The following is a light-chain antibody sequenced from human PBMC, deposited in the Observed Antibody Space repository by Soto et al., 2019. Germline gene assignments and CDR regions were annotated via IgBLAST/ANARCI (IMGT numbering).Light chain of an antibody. Sequence: EVVLTQSPATLSLSPGERATLSCRASQSVSRHLAWYQQKPGQAPRLLIYGASTRATGIPARFSGSGSGTDFTLTISSLEPEDFAVYYCQQRSNWPPITFGQGTRLEIK. CDR2: GAS. CDR3: QQRSNWPPIT. CDR1: QSVSRH. V-gene: IGKV3-11*01. J-gene: IGKJ5*01.